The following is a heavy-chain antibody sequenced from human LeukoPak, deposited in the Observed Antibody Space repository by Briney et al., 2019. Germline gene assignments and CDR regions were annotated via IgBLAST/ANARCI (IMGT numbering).Heavy chain of an antibody. V-gene: IGHV3-48*03. CDR2: ISERGRTI. CDR1: GFTFRSYE. J-gene: IGHJ5*02. D-gene: IGHD6-19*01. CDR3: VRDHSGWSLDP. Sequence: GGSLRLSCAASGFTFRSYEMNWVRQAPGTGLEWVSYISERGRTIKYVDSVKGRFTISRDNAKNSLYLQMNSLRAEDTAVYYCVRDHSGWSLDPWGQGTLVTVSS.